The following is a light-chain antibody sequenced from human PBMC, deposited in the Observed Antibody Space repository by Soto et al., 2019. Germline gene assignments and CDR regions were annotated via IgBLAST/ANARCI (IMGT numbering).Light chain of an antibody. V-gene: IGLV2-8*01. J-gene: IGLJ1*01. CDR1: SSDVGGYDY. Sequence: QSALTQPPSASGSPGQSVTISCTGTSSDVGGYDYVSWYQQHPDKAPRLMIYDVTKRPSGVPNRFSGSKSGNTASLTVSGLQAEDEADYYCSSYAGSNNYVFGTGTRSPS. CDR2: DVT. CDR3: SSYAGSNNYV.